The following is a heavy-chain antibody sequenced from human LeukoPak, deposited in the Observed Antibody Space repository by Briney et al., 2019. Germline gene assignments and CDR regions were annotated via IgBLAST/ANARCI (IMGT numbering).Heavy chain of an antibody. J-gene: IGHJ1*01. CDR3: ARDEVRGVMRVYGAEYFHH. CDR2: INPNNGDT. D-gene: IGHD3-10*01. V-gene: IGHV1-2*02. Sequence: ASVKVSCKASGYTFTDYYIHWVRQAPGQGLEWMGWINPNNGDTNFAPNFHGRVTMTRGTSINTAYMDLSRLRYDDTAVYFCARDEVRGVMRVYGAEYFHHWGQGTLVSVSS. CDR1: GYTFTDYY.